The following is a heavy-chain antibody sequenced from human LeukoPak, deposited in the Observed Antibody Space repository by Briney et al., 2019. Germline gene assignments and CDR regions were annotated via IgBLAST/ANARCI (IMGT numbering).Heavy chain of an antibody. D-gene: IGHD2-15*01. CDR2: IGHDGGT. V-gene: IGHV4-34*01. J-gene: IGHJ4*02. CDR1: GGPFDGYY. Sequence: SETLSLTCAVYGGPFDGYYWTLVRQTPGKGLEWIGEIGHDGGTNYNPSLRSRVTISIDTSKKQFSLKLSSVTAADTAVYYCARVPATVSRPCDSWGQGALVTVSS. CDR3: ARVPATVSRPCDS.